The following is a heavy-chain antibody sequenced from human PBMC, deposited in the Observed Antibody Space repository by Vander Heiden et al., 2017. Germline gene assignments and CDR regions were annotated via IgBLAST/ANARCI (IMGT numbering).Heavy chain of an antibody. V-gene: IGHV3-23*01. CDR2: ISGSGATT. J-gene: IGHJ4*02. D-gene: IGHD1-20*01. Sequence: EVQLLESGGGLVQPGGSLRLSCAASGFTFSSYAMSWVRQAPGKGLEWVSAISGSGATTYYPDSVRGRFTISRDNSENTLYLQMNSLRAEDTAVYYCAKNLTGVFDYWGQGTLVTVSS. CDR1: GFTFSSYA. CDR3: AKNLTGVFDY.